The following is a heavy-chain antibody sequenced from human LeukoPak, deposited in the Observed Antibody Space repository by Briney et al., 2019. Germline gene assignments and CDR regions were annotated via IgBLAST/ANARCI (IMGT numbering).Heavy chain of an antibody. J-gene: IGHJ3*02. Sequence: GGSLRLSCAASGFTFSSYGMHWVRQDPGKGLEWVAVIWYDGSNKYYADSVKGRFTISRDNSKNTLYLQMNSLRAEDTAVYYCARDFRAGGVTSKAFDIWGQGTMVTVSS. D-gene: IGHD3-16*01. CDR3: ARDFRAGGVTSKAFDI. CDR2: IWYDGSNK. V-gene: IGHV3-33*01. CDR1: GFTFSSYG.